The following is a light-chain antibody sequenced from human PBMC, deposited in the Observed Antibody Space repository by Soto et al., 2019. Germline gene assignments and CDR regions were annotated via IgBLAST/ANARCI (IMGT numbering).Light chain of an antibody. J-gene: IGLJ2*01. Sequence: QSALTQPASVSGSPGQSITISCTGTRSDVGGYNSVSWYQQHPGKAPKLMIYDVGNRPSGVSHRFSGSKSGNTASLTISGLQAEDEADYYCSSYTSSSTLVFGGGTKVTVL. V-gene: IGLV2-14*01. CDR2: DVG. CDR1: RSDVGGYNS. CDR3: SSYTSSSTLV.